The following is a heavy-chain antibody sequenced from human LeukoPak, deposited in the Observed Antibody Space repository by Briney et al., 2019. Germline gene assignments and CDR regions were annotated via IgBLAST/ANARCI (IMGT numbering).Heavy chain of an antibody. CDR3: ARPALYMVRGVSDY. J-gene: IGHJ4*02. CDR1: GYTFTSYG. Sequence: ASVKVSCKASGYTFTSYGISWVRQAPGQGLEWMGWISAYNGNTNYAQKLQGRVTMTTDTSTSTAYMELRSLRSDDTAVYYCARPALYMVRGVSDYWGQGTLVTVSS. CDR2: ISAYNGNT. V-gene: IGHV1-18*01. D-gene: IGHD3-10*01.